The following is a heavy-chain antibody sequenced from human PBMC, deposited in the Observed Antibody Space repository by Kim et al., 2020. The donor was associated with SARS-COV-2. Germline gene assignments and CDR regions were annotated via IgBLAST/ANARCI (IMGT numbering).Heavy chain of an antibody. V-gene: IGHV4-34*01. J-gene: IGHJ5*02. D-gene: IGHD3-10*01. CDR3: ARVNTMVRGVILGA. Sequence: NPTLKSRVTRSVDTSKNQFSLRLSSVTAADTAVYYCARVNTMVRGVILGAWGQGTLVTVSS.